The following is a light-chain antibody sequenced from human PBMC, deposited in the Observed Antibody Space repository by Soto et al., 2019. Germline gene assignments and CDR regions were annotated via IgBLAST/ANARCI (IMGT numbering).Light chain of an antibody. Sequence: EIVLTQSPATLSVSPGERVTLSCRASQNVSSNLLVWYQQHPGQAPRLLIYGASSRATGIPDRFSGSGSGTDFSLTIRRLEPDDFAVYYCQQFSSYPLTFGGGTKVDIK. CDR1: QNVSSNL. CDR2: GAS. CDR3: QQFSSYPLT. J-gene: IGKJ4*01. V-gene: IGKV3-20*01.